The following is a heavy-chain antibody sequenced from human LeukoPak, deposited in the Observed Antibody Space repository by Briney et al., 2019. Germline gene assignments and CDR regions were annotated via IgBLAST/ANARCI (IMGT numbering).Heavy chain of an antibody. CDR1: GYTFTSYY. CDR2: INPSGGGT. CDR3: ARDMLAVPSNWFDP. J-gene: IGHJ3*01. Sequence: ASVKVSCKASGYTFTSYYIHWVRQAPGQGLEWMGVINPSGGGTSYAQKFQGRVTMTRDTSTSTVYMDLRSLRSEDTAVYFCARDMLAVPSNWFDPWGQGTMVTVSS. D-gene: IGHD2-8*01. V-gene: IGHV1-46*01.